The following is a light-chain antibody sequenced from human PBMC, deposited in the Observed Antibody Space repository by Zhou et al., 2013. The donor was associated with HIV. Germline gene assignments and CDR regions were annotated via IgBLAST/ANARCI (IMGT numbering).Light chain of an antibody. CDR1: QSVSSNY. J-gene: IGKJ1*01. CDR2: AAS. CDR3: QQYGSSPRT. Sequence: LVLTQSPGTLSLSPGERATLSCRASQSVSSNYLAWYQQKPGQTPRLLIYAASNRATGIPDRFSGSGSGTDFTLTISRLEPEDFAVYYCQQYGSSPRTFGQGTKVEIK. V-gene: IGKV3-20*01.